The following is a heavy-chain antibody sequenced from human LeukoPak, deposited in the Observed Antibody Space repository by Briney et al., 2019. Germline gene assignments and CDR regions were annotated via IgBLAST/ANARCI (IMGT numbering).Heavy chain of an antibody. CDR1: GFTFSSYA. Sequence: GGSLRLSCAASGFTFSSYAMSWVRQAPGKGLEWVGRIKTNADGGTADYVVPVKGRFTISRDDSKDTLYLQMNSLQTEDTAVYYCTTTANSAYYYDSSGFYGAFDIWGQGTRVTVSS. D-gene: IGHD3-22*01. V-gene: IGHV3-15*01. J-gene: IGHJ3*02. CDR2: IKTNADGGTA. CDR3: TTTANSAYYYDSSGFYGAFDI.